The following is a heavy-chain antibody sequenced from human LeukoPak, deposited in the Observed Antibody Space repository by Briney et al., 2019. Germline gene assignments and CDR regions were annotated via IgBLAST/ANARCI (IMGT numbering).Heavy chain of an antibody. CDR1: GGSISSYY. Sequence: SETLSLTCTVSGGSISSYYWSWIRQPPGKGLEWIGYIHYSGSTNYNPSLQSRVTISVDTSKNQFSLKLSSVTAADTAVYYCARVFNWSFDYWGQGTLVTVSS. V-gene: IGHV4-59*01. CDR3: ARVFNWSFDY. J-gene: IGHJ4*02. D-gene: IGHD1-1*01. CDR2: IHYSGST.